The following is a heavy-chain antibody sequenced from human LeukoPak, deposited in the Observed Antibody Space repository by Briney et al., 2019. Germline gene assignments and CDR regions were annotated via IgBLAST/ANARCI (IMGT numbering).Heavy chain of an antibody. D-gene: IGHD3-10*01. CDR3: AKDTGLLWFGESIDC. J-gene: IGHJ4*02. Sequence: GGSLRLSCAASGFTFSSYAMSWVRQAPGKGLEWVSAISGGGASTYYADSVKGRFTISRDNSKNTLYLQMNSLRAEDTAVYYCAKDTGLLWFGESIDCWGQGTLVTVSS. CDR2: ISGGGAST. V-gene: IGHV3-23*01. CDR1: GFTFSSYA.